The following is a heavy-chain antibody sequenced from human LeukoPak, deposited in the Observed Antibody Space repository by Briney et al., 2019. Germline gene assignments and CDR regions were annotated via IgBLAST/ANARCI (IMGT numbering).Heavy chain of an antibody. V-gene: IGHV1-69*13. J-gene: IGHJ4*02. CDR2: IIPIFGTA. CDR3: AREADSSGYFDY. D-gene: IGHD3-22*01. CDR1: GGTFSSYA. Sequence: GASVKVSCKASGGTFSSYAISWVRQAPGQGLEWMGGIIPIFGTANYAQKFQGRVTITADESTSTAYMELSSLRSEDTAVYYCAREADSSGYFDYWGQGTLVTVSS.